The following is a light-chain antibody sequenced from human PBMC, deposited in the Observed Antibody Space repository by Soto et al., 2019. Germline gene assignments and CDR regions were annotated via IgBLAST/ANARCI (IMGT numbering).Light chain of an antibody. Sequence: QSVLTQPASVSGSPGQSITISCTGTTSGVSIYNYVSWYQQHPGKAPKLMIYGVSNRPSGVSNRFSGAKSGHTASLTISGLQVEDEADYYCCSYTSSTNYVFGPGTKVTVL. V-gene: IGLV2-14*01. CDR2: GVS. J-gene: IGLJ1*01. CDR3: CSYTSSTNYV. CDR1: TSGVSIYNY.